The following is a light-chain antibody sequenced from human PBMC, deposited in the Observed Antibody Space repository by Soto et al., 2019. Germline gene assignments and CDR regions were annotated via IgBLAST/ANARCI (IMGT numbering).Light chain of an antibody. V-gene: IGKV1-17*03. Sequence: DIQMTQSPSAMSASVGDRVTITCRASRGISHYLAWFQQRPGKVPKRLIYGASTLESGVPSRFSGSGSGTEFTLTISSLQPEDFATYYCLQHNTYPLSVGGGTKVAMK. J-gene: IGKJ4*01. CDR3: LQHNTYPLS. CDR1: RGISHY. CDR2: GAS.